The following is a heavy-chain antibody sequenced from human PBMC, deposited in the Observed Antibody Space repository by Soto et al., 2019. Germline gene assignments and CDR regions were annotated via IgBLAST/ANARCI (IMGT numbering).Heavy chain of an antibody. CDR3: ARGYSGTSFNGY. V-gene: IGHV4-59*12. J-gene: IGHJ4*02. CDR2: IYHSGST. D-gene: IGHD2-2*01. CDR1: GGSISGYY. Sequence: PSETLSLTCSVFGGSISGYYWSWIRQPPGKGLEWIGYIYHSGSTYYNPSLKSRVTISVDRSKNQFSLKLSSVTAADTAVYYCARGYSGTSFNGYWGQGTLVTVSS.